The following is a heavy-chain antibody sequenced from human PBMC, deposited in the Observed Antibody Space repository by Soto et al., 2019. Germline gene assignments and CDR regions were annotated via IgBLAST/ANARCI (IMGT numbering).Heavy chain of an antibody. CDR2: ISGGST. J-gene: IGHJ4*02. D-gene: IGHD3-16*01. CDR1: GFTISSYV. V-gene: IGHV3-23*01. CDR3: AKGWADY. Sequence: VQVLESGGGLVQPGGSLRLSCAASGFTISSYVMSWVRQAPGKGLEWVSGISGGSTYYADSVKGRFTISRDNSKNTLSLQMNSLRAEDTAVYYCAKGWADYWGQGTLVTVSS.